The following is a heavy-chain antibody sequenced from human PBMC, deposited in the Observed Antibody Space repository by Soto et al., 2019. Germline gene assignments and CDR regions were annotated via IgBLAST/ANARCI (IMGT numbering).Heavy chain of an antibody. D-gene: IGHD4-4*01. CDR1: GGSISSYY. CDR3: ARGKMTTVTSYYYYGMDV. Sequence: SETLSLTCTVSGGSISSYYWSWIRQPPGKGLEWIGYIYYSGSTNYNPSLKSRVTISVDTSKNQFSLKLSSVTAADTAVYYCARGKMTTVTSYYYYGMDVWGQGTTVTVSS. V-gene: IGHV4-59*01. J-gene: IGHJ6*02. CDR2: IYYSGST.